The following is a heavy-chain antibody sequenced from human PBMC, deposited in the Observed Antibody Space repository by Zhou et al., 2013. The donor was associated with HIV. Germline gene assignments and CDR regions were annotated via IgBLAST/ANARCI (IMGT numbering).Heavy chain of an antibody. V-gene: IGHV1-69*05. CDR3: ARTNRGNTYYYDSSGYYK. J-gene: IGHJ4*02. Sequence: QVQLVQSGAEVKKPGSSVKVSCKASGGTFSSYAISWVRQAPGQGLEWMGGIIPIFGTANYAQKFQGRVTITTDESTSTAYMELSSLRSEDTAVYYCARTNRGNTYYYDSSGYYKWGQGTLVTVSS. CDR2: IIPIFGTA. CDR1: GGTFSSYA. D-gene: IGHD3-22*01.